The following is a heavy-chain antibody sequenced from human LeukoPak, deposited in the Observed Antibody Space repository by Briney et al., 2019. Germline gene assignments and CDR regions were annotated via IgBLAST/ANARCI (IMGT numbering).Heavy chain of an antibody. Sequence: ASVKVSCKASGYTFTSYDINWVRQATGQGLEWMGWMNPNSGNTGYAQKFQGRVTMTWNTSISTAYMELSSLRSEDTAVYYCARGYKPGYSSGWSIFDYWGQGTLVTVSS. V-gene: IGHV1-8*02. CDR2: MNPNSGNT. CDR3: ARGYKPGYSSGWSIFDY. CDR1: GYTFTSYD. D-gene: IGHD6-19*01. J-gene: IGHJ4*02.